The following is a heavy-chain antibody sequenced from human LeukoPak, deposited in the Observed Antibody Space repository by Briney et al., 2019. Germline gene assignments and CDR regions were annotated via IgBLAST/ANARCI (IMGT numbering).Heavy chain of an antibody. D-gene: IGHD6-19*01. CDR1: GYILTELS. V-gene: IGHV1-24*01. J-gene: IGHJ5*02. Sequence: ASVKVSCKVSGYILTELSMHWVRQAPGKGLEWMGGFDPEDGETIYAQKFQGRVTMTEDTSTDTAYMELSSLRSEDTAVYYCATVLAVAGRGGWFDPWGQGTLVTVSS. CDR3: ATVLAVAGRGGWFDP. CDR2: FDPEDGET.